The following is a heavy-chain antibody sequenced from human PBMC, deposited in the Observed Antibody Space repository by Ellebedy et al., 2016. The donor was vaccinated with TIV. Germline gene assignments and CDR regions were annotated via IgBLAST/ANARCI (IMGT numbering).Heavy chain of an antibody. CDR2: IRYDGSDK. V-gene: IGHV3-30*02. J-gene: IGHJ5*02. CDR3: AKVLFAFGEFESPFDP. CDR1: GFTFHSYG. D-gene: IGHD3-10*01. Sequence: GESLKISCAASGFTFHSYGMHWVRQAPGKGLEWVTFIRYDGSDKYYADSVKGRLTVSRDNSKNTLTLQMNGLRPDDTAVYYCAKVLFAFGEFESPFDPWGQGTLVIVSS.